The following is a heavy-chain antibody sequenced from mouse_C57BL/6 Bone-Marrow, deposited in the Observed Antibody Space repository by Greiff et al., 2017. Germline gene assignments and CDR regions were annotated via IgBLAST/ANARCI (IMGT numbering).Heavy chain of an antibody. D-gene: IGHD2-2*01. CDR2: IDPSDSYT. CDR3: AREGIYYGYD. Sequence: QVQLQQPGAELVMPGASVKLSCKASGYTFTSYWLHWVKQRPGQGLEWIGEIDPSDSYTNYNQKFKGKSTLTVDKSSSTAYMQLSSLTSEDSAVYYCAREGIYYGYDWGQGTTLAVSS. CDR1: GYTFTSYW. V-gene: IGHV1-69*01. J-gene: IGHJ2*01.